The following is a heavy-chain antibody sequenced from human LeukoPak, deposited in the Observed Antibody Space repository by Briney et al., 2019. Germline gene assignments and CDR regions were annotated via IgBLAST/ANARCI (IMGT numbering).Heavy chain of an antibody. CDR2: LHPDGSER. V-gene: IGHV3-7*01. Sequence: GGSLRLSCAPSGFRFTGYWMTWVRQAPGEGLEWVARLHPDGSERNYVGSVEGRFTVSGDNAKSSLYLQMNSLRVEDTAVYYCARGGYSFDYLGQGTLVTVSS. CDR3: ARGGYSFDY. CDR1: GFRFTGYW. D-gene: IGHD5-12*01. J-gene: IGHJ4*02.